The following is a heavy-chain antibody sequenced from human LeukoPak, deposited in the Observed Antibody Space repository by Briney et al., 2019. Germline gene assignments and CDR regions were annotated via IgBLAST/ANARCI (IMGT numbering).Heavy chain of an antibody. CDR3: ARGSYYDSSGSGWFDP. V-gene: IGHV1-46*01. CDR2: INPSGGST. CDR1: GYTFTSYY. Sequence: ASVKVSCKASGYTFTSYYMHWVRQAPGQGLEWMGIINPSGGSTSYAQKFQGRVTMTRNTSISTAYMELSSLRSEDTAVYYCARGSYYDSSGSGWFDPWGQGTLVTVSS. D-gene: IGHD3-22*01. J-gene: IGHJ5*02.